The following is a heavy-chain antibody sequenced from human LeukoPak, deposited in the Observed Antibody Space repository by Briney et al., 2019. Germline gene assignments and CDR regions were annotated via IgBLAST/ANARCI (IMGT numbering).Heavy chain of an antibody. CDR3: AREGMVRGVIIY. J-gene: IGHJ4*02. CDR1: KFTFSSYS. CDR2: ISSSSTYI. D-gene: IGHD3-10*01. V-gene: IGHV3-21*01. Sequence: GGSLRLSCAASKFTFSSYSMNWVRQAPGKGLEWVSSISSSSTYIYYAESVKGRFTISRDNAKNSLYLQMNSLRAEDTAVYYCAREGMVRGVIIYWGQGTLVTVSS.